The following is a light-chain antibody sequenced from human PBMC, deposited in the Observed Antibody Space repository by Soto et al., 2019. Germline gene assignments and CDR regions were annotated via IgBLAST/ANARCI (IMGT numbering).Light chain of an antibody. V-gene: IGLV1-40*01. CDR2: VTN. Sequence: QSVLTQPPSVSGAPGQRVTISCTVSSSNIGAGYDVHWYQQLPGTAPKLLIYVTNNRPSGVPDRFSGSKSGTSASLAITGLRAEDEADYYCQTYDSSFRGSIFGGGTKLTVL. CDR1: SSNIGAGYD. J-gene: IGLJ2*01. CDR3: QTYDSSFRGSI.